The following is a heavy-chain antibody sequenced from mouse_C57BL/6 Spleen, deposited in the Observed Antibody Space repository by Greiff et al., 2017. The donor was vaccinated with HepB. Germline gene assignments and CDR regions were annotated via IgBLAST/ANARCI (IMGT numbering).Heavy chain of an antibody. V-gene: IGHV1-76*01. CDR2: IYPGSGNT. Sequence: QVQLQQSGAELVRPGASVKLSCKASGYTFTDYYINWVKQRPGQGLEWIARIYPGSGNTYYNEKFKGKATLTAEKSSSTAYMQLSSLTSEDSAVYFCARFLTGHWYFDVWGTGTTVTVSS. J-gene: IGHJ1*03. D-gene: IGHD4-1*01. CDR3: ARFLTGHWYFDV. CDR1: GYTFTDYY.